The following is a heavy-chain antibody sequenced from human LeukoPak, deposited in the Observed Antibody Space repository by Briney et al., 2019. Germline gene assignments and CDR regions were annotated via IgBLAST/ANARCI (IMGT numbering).Heavy chain of an antibody. J-gene: IGHJ4*02. Sequence: QSGGSLRLSCAASGFTFSTYWMQWVRQAPGKGLVWVSRISSDGSSTSYADSVKGRFTVSRDNSKNTLYLQMNSLRAEDTAVYYCARDPGRHGHFDYWGQGTLVTVSS. D-gene: IGHD2-8*01. CDR2: ISSDGSST. CDR3: ARDPGRHGHFDY. CDR1: GFTFSTYW. V-gene: IGHV3-74*01.